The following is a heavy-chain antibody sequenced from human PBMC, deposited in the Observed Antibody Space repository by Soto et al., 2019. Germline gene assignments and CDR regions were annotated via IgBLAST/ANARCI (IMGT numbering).Heavy chain of an antibody. CDR2: ISSNGGST. J-gene: IGHJ6*02. CDR1: GFTFSSYA. CDR3: VNRLGGSSSWFYYYYYGMDV. Sequence: PGGSLRLSCSASGFTFSSYAMHWVRQAPGKGLEYVSAISSNGGSTYYADSVKGRFTISRDNSKNTLYLQMSSLRAEDTAVYYCVNRLGGSSSWFYYYYYGMDVWGQGTTVTVSS. V-gene: IGHV3-64D*06. D-gene: IGHD6-13*01.